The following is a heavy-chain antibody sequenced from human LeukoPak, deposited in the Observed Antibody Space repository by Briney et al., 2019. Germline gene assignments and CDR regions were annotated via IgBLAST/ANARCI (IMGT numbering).Heavy chain of an antibody. D-gene: IGHD2-15*01. CDR1: GGSISSSSSY. V-gene: IGHV4-39*07. CDR2: IYYSGSS. J-gene: IGHJ6*03. CDR3: AREGYCSGGSCLRDYYYYMDV. Sequence: SETLSLTCSVSGGSISSSSSYWGWIRQPPGKGLEWIGSIYYSGSSFDNPALKSRVTISVDTSKNQFSLKLSSVTAADTAVYYCAREGYCSGGSCLRDYYYYMDVWGKGTTVTVSS.